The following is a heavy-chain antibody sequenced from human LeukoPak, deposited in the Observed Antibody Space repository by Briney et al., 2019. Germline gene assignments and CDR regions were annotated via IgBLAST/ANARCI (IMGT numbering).Heavy chain of an antibody. J-gene: IGHJ4*02. CDR2: ISSSSSYI. Sequence: GGSLRLSCAASGFTFSSYSMNWVRQAPGKGLEWVSPISSSSSYIYYADSVKGRFTISRDNAKNSLYLQMNSLRAEDTAVYYCARVTYCSSTSCYMAGPFGYWGQGTLVTVSS. CDR3: ARVTYCSSTSCYMAGPFGY. D-gene: IGHD2-2*02. V-gene: IGHV3-21*01. CDR1: GFTFSSYS.